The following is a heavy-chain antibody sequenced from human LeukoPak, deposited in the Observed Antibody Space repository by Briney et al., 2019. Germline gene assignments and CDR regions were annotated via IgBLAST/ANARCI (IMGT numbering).Heavy chain of an antibody. Sequence: SETLSLTCAVSGYSISSGYYWGWIRQPPGKGLEWIGSIYHSGSTYYNPSLKSRVTISVDTSKNQFSLKLSSVTAADTAVYYCARDQWFGDQYYYGMGVWGKGTTVTVSS. CDR3: ARDQWFGDQYYYGMGV. D-gene: IGHD3-10*01. J-gene: IGHJ6*04. CDR2: IYHSGST. V-gene: IGHV4-38-2*02. CDR1: GYSISSGYY.